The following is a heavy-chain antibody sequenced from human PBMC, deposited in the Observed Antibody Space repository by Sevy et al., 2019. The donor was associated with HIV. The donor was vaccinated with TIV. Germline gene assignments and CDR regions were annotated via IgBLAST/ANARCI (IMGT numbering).Heavy chain of an antibody. D-gene: IGHD6-13*01. V-gene: IGHV3-49*04. CDR1: GFIFGDYL. J-gene: IGHJ4*02. Sequence: GWSLRLSCLGSGFIFGDYLMSWVRQAPGKGLEWVGFIRSKAYGGTTEYAASVKGRFSISRDDSKSIAYLQMNSLKSEDTAVYYCTRDAGMGHYSGQGTLVTVSS. CDR3: TRDAGMGHY. CDR2: IRSKAYGGTT.